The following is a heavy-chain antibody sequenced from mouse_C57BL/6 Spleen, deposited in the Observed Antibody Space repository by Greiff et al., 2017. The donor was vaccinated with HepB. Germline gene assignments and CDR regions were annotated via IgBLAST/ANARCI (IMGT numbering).Heavy chain of an antibody. CDR3: ARHPPRSTMVSDWYFEV. D-gene: IGHD2-2*01. J-gene: IGHJ1*03. CDR2: ISSGGSYT. Sequence: EVKLMESGGDLVKPGGSLKLSCAASGFTFSSYGMSWVRQTPDKRLEWVATISSGGSYTYYPDSVKGRFTISRDNAKNTLYLHMSSLKSVDTAMYYCARHPPRSTMVSDWYFEVWGTGTTVTVSS. CDR1: GFTFSSYG. V-gene: IGHV5-6*01.